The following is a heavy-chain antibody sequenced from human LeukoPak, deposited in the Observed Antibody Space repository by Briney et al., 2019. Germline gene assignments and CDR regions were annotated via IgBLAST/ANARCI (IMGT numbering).Heavy chain of an antibody. V-gene: IGHV3-15*01. CDR3: ARARYCSSISCRDAFDI. D-gene: IGHD2-2*01. Sequence: GGSLRLSCAASGFTFSNAWMSWVRQAPWKGLEWVGRIKSKTDGGTTDYAAPVKGRFTISRDDSKNTLYLQMNSLRVEDTAVYYCARARYCSSISCRDAFDIWGQGTMVTVSS. CDR1: GFTFSNAW. J-gene: IGHJ3*02. CDR2: IKSKTDGGTT.